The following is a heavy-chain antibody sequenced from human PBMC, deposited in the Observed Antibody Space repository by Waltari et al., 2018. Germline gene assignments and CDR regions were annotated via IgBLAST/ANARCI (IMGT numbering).Heavy chain of an antibody. J-gene: IGHJ4*02. CDR1: C. CDR2: IHHSGRA. Sequence: CWSWVRKPPGKGLEWIGQIHHSGRANYNPSLESRVTMSRDTSKNEISLKVTSATAADTAVYYCASDRGRGLYLDSWGQGTLVTVSP. CDR3: ASDRGRGLYLDS. D-gene: IGHD2-15*01. V-gene: IGHV4-4*02.